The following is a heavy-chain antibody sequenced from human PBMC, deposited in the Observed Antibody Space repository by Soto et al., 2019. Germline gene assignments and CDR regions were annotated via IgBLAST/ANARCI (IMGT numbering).Heavy chain of an antibody. CDR3: AKEGTAEWIHYYYPTDV. Sequence: EVQLLESGGGLVQPGGSFRFSCAGSGFNFSSFALTWVRQAPGKGLGWVSTISGSGGSRFYAASVKGRFTLTRDNSKDTVYLQMNSLRVEDTAFYYCAKEGTAEWIHYYYPTDVWGRGTPVTVSS. CDR1: GFNFSSFA. CDR2: ISGSGGSR. V-gene: IGHV3-23*01. D-gene: IGHD5-18*01. J-gene: IGHJ6*02.